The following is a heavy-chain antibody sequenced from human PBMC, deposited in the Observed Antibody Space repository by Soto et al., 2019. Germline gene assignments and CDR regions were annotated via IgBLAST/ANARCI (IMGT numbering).Heavy chain of an antibody. CDR2: IIGSGGSK. V-gene: IGHV3-23*01. CDR1: GVPFSSDA. J-gene: IGHJ4*02. Sequence: PGGYLRLSCPSSGVPFSSDAMIWVRQATGKGLEWVSGIIGSGGSKYYSASGKGRFTISRDKSKNRLYLQIKSLRAEDTAVDYRAKVASKLTHYDFGFWSQGTMVAVAS. D-gene: IGHD3-3*01. CDR3: AKVASKLTHYDFGF.